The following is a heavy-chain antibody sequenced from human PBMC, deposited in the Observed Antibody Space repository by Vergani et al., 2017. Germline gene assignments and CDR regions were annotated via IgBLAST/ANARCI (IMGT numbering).Heavy chain of an antibody. CDR1: GGTFSSYA. J-gene: IGHJ5*02. CDR2: IIPIFGTA. V-gene: IGHV1-69*01. D-gene: IGHD2-2*01. CDR3: ARDCSSTSCPNWFDP. Sequence: QVQLVQSGAEVKKPGSSVKVSCKASGGTFSSYAMSWVRQAPGQGLEWMGGIIPIFGTANYAQKFQGRVTMTADESTSTAYMELSSLRSEDTAVYYCARDCSSTSCPNWFDPWGQGTLVTVSS.